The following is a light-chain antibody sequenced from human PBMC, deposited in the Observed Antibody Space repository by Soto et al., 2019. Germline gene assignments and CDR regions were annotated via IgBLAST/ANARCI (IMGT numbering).Light chain of an antibody. V-gene: IGLV1-44*01. CDR3: AAWDDTLDGRV. CDR1: SSNIGSNI. CDR2: DNN. Sequence: QAVVTQPPSASGTPGQRVTISCSGSSSNIGSNIVNWYQQFPGTAPKILIYDNNQRPSGVPERFSGSKSGTSASLAISGLQSEDEADYYCAAWDDTLDGRVFGGGTKLTVL. J-gene: IGLJ3*02.